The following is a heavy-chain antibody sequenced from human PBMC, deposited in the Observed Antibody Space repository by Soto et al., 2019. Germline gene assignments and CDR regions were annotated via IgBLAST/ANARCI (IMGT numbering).Heavy chain of an antibody. CDR1: GFTFSSYA. CDR3: ARGTIVARQHLYY. V-gene: IGHV3-30*03. Sequence: QVQLVESGGGVVQPGKSLRLSCAASGFTFSSYAMHWARQAPGKGLEWVTVISIRGGDEYYAESVRGRFTISRDDSKNTLYLQMDMPRVEETALYYCARGTIVARQHLYYWGQGTLVTVSS. J-gene: IGHJ4*02. CDR2: ISIRGGDE. D-gene: IGHD6-6*01.